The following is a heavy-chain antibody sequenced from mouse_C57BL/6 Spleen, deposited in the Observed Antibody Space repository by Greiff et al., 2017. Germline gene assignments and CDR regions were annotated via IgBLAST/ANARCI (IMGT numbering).Heavy chain of an antibody. Sequence: QVQLQQSGAELVKPGASVKISCKASGYAFSSYWMNWVQQRPGKGLEWIGQIYPGDGDTNYNGKFKGKATLTAAKSSSTAYMQLSSLTSEDSAVYFWERETGYYGGYYYAMDYGGQGTSVTVSS. J-gene: IGHJ4*01. CDR3: ERETGYYGGYYYAMDY. V-gene: IGHV1-80*01. CDR1: GYAFSSYW. D-gene: IGHD1-1*01. CDR2: IYPGDGDT.